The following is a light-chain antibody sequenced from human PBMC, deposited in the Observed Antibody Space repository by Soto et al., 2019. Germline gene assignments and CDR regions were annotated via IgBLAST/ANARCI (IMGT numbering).Light chain of an antibody. CDR2: GAY. V-gene: IGKV3-20*01. CDR3: QQYGSSPWT. Sequence: EIVLTQSPATLSLSPGERATLSSRASQSVSSYLAWYQQKPGQAPRLLIYGAYSRASGIPDRFSGGGSGTDFTLTIRRLEPEDFAVYYCQQYGSSPWTFGLGTKVDIK. J-gene: IGKJ1*01. CDR1: QSVSSY.